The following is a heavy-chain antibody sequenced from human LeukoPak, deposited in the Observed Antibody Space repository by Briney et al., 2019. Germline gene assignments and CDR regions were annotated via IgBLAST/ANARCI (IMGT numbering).Heavy chain of an antibody. CDR3: ARASGYSGSRRWFDP. D-gene: IGHD5-12*01. CDR2: IYSAGNT. J-gene: IGHJ5*02. CDR1: GFTVSSNY. V-gene: IGHV3-53*04. Sequence: GGSLRLSCAASGFTVSSNYMSWVRQAPGKGLEWVSFIYSAGNTYYADFVKGRFTISRHTSKNTLYLQMNGLRAEDTAVYYCARASGYSGSRRWFDPWGQGTLVTVSS.